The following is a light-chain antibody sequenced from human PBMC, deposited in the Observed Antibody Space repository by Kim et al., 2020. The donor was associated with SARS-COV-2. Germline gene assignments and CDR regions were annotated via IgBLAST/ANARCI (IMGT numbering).Light chain of an antibody. Sequence: SLSPGERATLPCRASQSVGNSLAWYKQKPGQAPRLLIYDASNRATGIPARFSGSGSGTDFTLTISSLEPEDFAIYYCQQRSSWPLFGQGTRLEIK. V-gene: IGKV3-11*01. CDR2: DAS. J-gene: IGKJ5*01. CDR3: QQRSSWPL. CDR1: QSVGNS.